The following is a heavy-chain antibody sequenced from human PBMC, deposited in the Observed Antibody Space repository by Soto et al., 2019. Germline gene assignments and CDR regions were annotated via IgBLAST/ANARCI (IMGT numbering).Heavy chain of an antibody. D-gene: IGHD6-13*01. Sequence: ASVKVSCKSSGYTFINHGIFWVRQAPGQGLEWMAWIYPYNGNTNYAQKFLGRVTLTTDTSTSTAYMDLRSLTSDDTAIYYCARDLSGAAGGGYWGQGTLVTVSS. J-gene: IGHJ4*02. CDR1: GYTFINHG. CDR2: IYPYNGNT. CDR3: ARDLSGAAGGGY. V-gene: IGHV1-18*01.